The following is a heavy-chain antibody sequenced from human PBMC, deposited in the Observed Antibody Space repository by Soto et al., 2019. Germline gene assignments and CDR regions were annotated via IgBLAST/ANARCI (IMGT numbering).Heavy chain of an antibody. CDR2: IYYSGST. D-gene: IGHD6-13*01. J-gene: IGHJ4*02. Sequence: SETQSLTYTVSGGSISPYYWSWIRQHPGKGLEWIGYIYYSGSTNYNPSLKSRVTISVDTSKNQFSLKLSSVTAADTAVYYCARGFASSSPLDYWGQGTLVTVS. CDR1: GGSISPYY. V-gene: IGHV4-59*01. CDR3: ARGFASSSPLDY.